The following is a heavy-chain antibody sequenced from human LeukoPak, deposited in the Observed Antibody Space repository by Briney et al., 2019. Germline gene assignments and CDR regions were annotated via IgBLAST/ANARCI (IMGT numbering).Heavy chain of an antibody. V-gene: IGHV3-7*01. CDR3: AREGVPGATAHHYDY. Sequence: GGSLRLSCAASGFTFSSYWMSWVRQAPGKGLEWVANIKQDGSEKYYVDSVKGRFTISRDNAKNSLYLQMNSLRAEDTGVYYCAREGVPGATAHHYDYWGQGSLVTVSS. D-gene: IGHD1-26*01. CDR2: IKQDGSEK. J-gene: IGHJ4*02. CDR1: GFTFSSYW.